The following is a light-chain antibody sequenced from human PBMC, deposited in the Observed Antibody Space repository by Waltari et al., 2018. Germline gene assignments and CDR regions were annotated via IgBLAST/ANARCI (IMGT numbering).Light chain of an antibody. CDR3: AAWDDSLNGPV. J-gene: IGLJ2*01. CDR1: SPNIGSNT. V-gene: IGLV1-44*01. Sequence: QSVLTQPPSASGTPGQRVTISCSGSSPNIGSNTLNWYQQLPGTAPKLLIYSNNQRPSGVPYRFSGSKSGTSASLAISGLQSEDEADYYCAAWDDSLNGPVFGGGTKLTVL. CDR2: SNN.